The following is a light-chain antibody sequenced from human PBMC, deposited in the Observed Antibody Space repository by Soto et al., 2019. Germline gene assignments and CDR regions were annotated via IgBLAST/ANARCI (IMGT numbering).Light chain of an antibody. Sequence: ENVLTQSPDTLSLSPGERVTLSCRASQTVNSAYFAWHQQKPGQAPRLLIYRTSSRATGIPDRFIGSWSGTDFTLTISRLEPEDFAVYYCQQYGSLPYTFGQGTKLEIK. V-gene: IGKV3-20*01. CDR1: QTVNSAY. J-gene: IGKJ2*01. CDR2: RTS. CDR3: QQYGSLPYT.